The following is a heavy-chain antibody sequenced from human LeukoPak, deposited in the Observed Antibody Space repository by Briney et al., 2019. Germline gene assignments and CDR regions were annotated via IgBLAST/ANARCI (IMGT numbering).Heavy chain of an antibody. CDR1: GFTFSRYA. V-gene: IGHV3-30-3*01. CDR2: ISYDGSNK. D-gene: IGHD1/OR15-1a*01. J-gene: IGHJ6*02. Sequence: GGSLRLSCAPSGFTFSRYAMYWVRQAPGKGLGWVSVISYDGSNKYYADSVKGRFTISRDNSKNTMYLQMNRLRAEDTAVYYCARETTQYYYYYGMDVWGQGTTVTVSS. CDR3: ARETTQYYYYYGMDV.